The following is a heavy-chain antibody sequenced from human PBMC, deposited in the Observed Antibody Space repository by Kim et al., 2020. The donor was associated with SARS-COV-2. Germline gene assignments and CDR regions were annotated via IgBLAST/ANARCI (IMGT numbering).Heavy chain of an antibody. CDR2: IYYSGST. Sequence: SETLSLTCTVSGGSISSYYWSWIRQPPGKGLEWIGYIYYSGSTNYNPSLKSRVTISVDTSKNQFSLKLSSVTAADTAVYYCARGDTTQTYYYDSSGYYVPYYYYGMDVWGQGTTVTVSS. CDR1: GGSISSYY. J-gene: IGHJ6*02. D-gene: IGHD3-22*01. V-gene: IGHV4-59*01. CDR3: ARGDTTQTYYYDSSGYYVPYYYYGMDV.